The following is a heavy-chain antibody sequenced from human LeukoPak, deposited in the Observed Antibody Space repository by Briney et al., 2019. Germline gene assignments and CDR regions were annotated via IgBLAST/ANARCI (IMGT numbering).Heavy chain of an antibody. CDR3: ARGDSSGWYAWNY. D-gene: IGHD6-19*01. V-gene: IGHV1-3*01. Sequence: ASAKVSCKASGYTFTSYAMHWVRQAPGQRLEWMGWITAGNGNTKYSQKFQGRVTITRDTSASTAYMELTSLRSEDTAVYYCARGDSSGWYAWNYWGQGTLVTVSS. CDR1: GYTFTSYA. CDR2: ITAGNGNT. J-gene: IGHJ4*02.